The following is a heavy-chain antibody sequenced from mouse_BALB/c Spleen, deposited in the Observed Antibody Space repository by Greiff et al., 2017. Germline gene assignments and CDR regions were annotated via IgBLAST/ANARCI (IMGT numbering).Heavy chain of an antibody. CDR3: ARYDYENYAMDY. D-gene: IGHD2-4*01. J-gene: IGHJ4*01. CDR2: ISSGGGNT. CDR1: GFTFSSYT. V-gene: IGHV5-9*03. Sequence: EVKLMESGGGLVKPGGSLKLSCAASGFTFSSYTMSWVRQTPEKRLEWVATISSGGGNTYYPDSVKGRFTISRDNAKNNLYLQMSSLRSEDTALYYCARYDYENYAMDYWGQGTSVTVSS.